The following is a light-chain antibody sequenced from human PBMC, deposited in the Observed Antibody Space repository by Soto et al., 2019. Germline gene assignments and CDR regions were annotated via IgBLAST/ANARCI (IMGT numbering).Light chain of an antibody. V-gene: IGLV2-14*03. Sequence: QSALTQPASVSGSLGQSITISCTGTSSDVGGYNYVSWYQQHPGKAPKLMIFDVSDRPSGVSSRFSASKSGNTASLTISGLQAEDEADYYCSSYTSSSTGVFGTGTKLTVL. J-gene: IGLJ1*01. CDR1: SSDVGGYNY. CDR3: SSYTSSSTGV. CDR2: DVS.